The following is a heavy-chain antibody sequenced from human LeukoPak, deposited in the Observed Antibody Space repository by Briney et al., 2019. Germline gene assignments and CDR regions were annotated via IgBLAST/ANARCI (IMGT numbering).Heavy chain of an antibody. V-gene: IGHV4-39*01. Sequence: KPSETLSLTCTVSGGSISSSSYYWGWIRQPPGKGLEWIGSIYYSGSTYYNPSLKSRVTMSVDTSKNQFSLKLSSVTAADTAVYYCARLLGYCSSTSCSGDYWGQGTLVTVSS. D-gene: IGHD2-2*01. CDR1: GGSISSSSYY. J-gene: IGHJ4*02. CDR3: ARLLGYCSSTSCSGDY. CDR2: IYYSGST.